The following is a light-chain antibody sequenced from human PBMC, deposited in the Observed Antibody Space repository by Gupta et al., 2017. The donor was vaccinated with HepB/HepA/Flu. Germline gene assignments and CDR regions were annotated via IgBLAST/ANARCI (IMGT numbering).Light chain of an antibody. J-gene: IGLJ2*01. V-gene: IGLV2-11*01. Sequence: QSALTQPRSVSGSPGQSVTISCTGTSSDVGGYNYVSWYQQHPGKAPKLMIYEVSKRPPGVPDRFSGSKSGNTASLTISGLQAEDEAEYYCCSYAGSYNYVFGGGTKITVL. CDR1: SSDVGGYNY. CDR2: EVS. CDR3: CSYAGSYNYV.